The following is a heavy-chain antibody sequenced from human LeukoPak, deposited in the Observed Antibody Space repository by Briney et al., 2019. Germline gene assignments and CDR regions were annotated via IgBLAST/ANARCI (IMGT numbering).Heavy chain of an antibody. D-gene: IGHD2-21*02. CDR2: INPNSGGT. CDR3: ARGAYCGGDCYSPLDN. Sequence: ASVKVSCKASGHTFIGYYMYWVRQAPGQGLEWMGRINPNSGGTNYAQKFQGRVTMTRDTSISTAYMEASRLRSDDTAVYFCARGAYCGGDCYSPLDNWGQGTLVTVSS. J-gene: IGHJ4*02. CDR1: GHTFIGYY. V-gene: IGHV1-2*06.